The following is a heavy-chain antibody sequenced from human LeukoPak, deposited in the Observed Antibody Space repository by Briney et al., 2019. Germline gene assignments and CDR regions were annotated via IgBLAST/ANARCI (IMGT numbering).Heavy chain of an antibody. J-gene: IGHJ4*02. CDR2: VYSRGST. CDR3: ARLYRQAFDSSGYSYDY. D-gene: IGHD3-22*01. V-gene: IGHV4-39*01. Sequence: PSETLSLTCTVSGGSIGGSSFYWGWIRPPPGQGLEWIVSVYSRGSTSYNPSVMSRVTISVDTSKNQFSLRLTSVTAADTAVYYCARLYRQAFDSSGYSYDYWGQGTLVTVSS. CDR1: GGSIGGSSFY.